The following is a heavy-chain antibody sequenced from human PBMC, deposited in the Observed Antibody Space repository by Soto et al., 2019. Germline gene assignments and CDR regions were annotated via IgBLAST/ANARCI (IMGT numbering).Heavy chain of an antibody. J-gene: IGHJ6*02. CDR2: IHYSGST. V-gene: IGHV4-59*01. Sequence: QVQLQESGPGLVKPSETLSLTCTVSGGSISSYYWSWIRQPPGKGLEWIGYIHYSGSTNYNPSLTRRVTISVDTSKNPFSLKLSSVTAADTAVYYCAREGLTGTIGLYYYYGMDVWGQGTTVTVSS. D-gene: IGHD1-7*01. CDR1: GGSISSYY. CDR3: AREGLTGTIGLYYYYGMDV.